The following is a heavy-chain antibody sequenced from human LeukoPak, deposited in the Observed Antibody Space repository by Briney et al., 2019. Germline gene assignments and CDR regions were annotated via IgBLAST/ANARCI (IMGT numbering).Heavy chain of an antibody. CDR3: ARDKRLLVRWGFDP. Sequence: SETLSLTCAVSGDSVSSSNWWSWVRQPPGKGLEWIGEIYHSGSTNYNPSLKSRVTISVDKSKNQFSLKLSSVTAADTAVYYCARDKRLLVRWGFDPWGQGTLVTVSS. V-gene: IGHV4-4*02. CDR1: GDSVSSSNW. D-gene: IGHD3-10*01. CDR2: IYHSGST. J-gene: IGHJ5*02.